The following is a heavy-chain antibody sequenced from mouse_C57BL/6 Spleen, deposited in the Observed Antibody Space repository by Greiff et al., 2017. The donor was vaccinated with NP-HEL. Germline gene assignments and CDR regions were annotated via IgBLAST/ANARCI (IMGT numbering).Heavy chain of an antibody. D-gene: IGHD1-1*01. CDR3: ARDAYYYGSSYGYFDY. Sequence: LQESGAELARPGASVKLSCKASGYTFTSYGISWVKQRTGQGLEWIGEIYPRSGNTYYNEKFKGKATLTADKSSSTAYMELRSLTSEDSAVYFCARDAYYYGSSYGYFDYWGQGTTLTVSS. CDR2: IYPRSGNT. V-gene: IGHV1-81*01. J-gene: IGHJ2*01. CDR1: GYTFTSYG.